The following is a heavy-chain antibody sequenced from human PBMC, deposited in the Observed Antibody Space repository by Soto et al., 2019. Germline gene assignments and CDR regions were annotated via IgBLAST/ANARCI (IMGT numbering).Heavy chain of an antibody. Sequence: EVQLLESGGGLVQPGGSLRLSCAASGFTFSSYAMSWVRQAPGKGLEWVSAISGSGGSTYYADSVKGRFTISRDNSKNTLYLQMNSLRAEDTAVYYCAKDLIYESSGYLSSIDYWGQGTLVTVSS. CDR2: ISGSGGST. CDR3: AKDLIYESSGYLSSIDY. J-gene: IGHJ4*02. D-gene: IGHD3-22*01. V-gene: IGHV3-23*01. CDR1: GFTFSSYA.